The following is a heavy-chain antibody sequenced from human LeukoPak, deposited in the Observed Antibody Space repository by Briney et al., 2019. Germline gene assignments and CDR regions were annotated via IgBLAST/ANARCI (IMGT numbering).Heavy chain of an antibody. CDR2: IYYSGST. D-gene: IGHD3-3*01. J-gene: IGHJ4*02. CDR3: ARASLAYYDFWSGADPNYFDY. V-gene: IGHV4-59*01. CDR1: GGSISSYY. Sequence: SETLSLTCTVSGGSISSYYWSWIRQPPGKGLEWIGYIYYSGSTNYNPSLKSRVTISVDTSKNQFSLKLSSVTAADTAVYYCARASLAYYDFWSGADPNYFDYWGQGTLVTVSS.